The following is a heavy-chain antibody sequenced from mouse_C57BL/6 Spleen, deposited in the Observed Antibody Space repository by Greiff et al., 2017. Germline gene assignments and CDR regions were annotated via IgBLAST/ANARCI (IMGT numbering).Heavy chain of an antibody. CDR1: GYTFTSYW. D-gene: IGHD2-4*01. J-gene: IGHJ4*01. V-gene: IGHV1-59*01. Sequence: QVQLQQPGAELVRPGTSVKLSCKASGYTFTSYWMHWVKQRPGQGLEWIGVIDPSDSYTNYNQKFKGKATLTVDTSSSTAYMQLSSLTSEDSAVYYCARGDYDSRGYAMDYWGQGTSVTVSS. CDR3: ARGDYDSRGYAMDY. CDR2: IDPSDSYT.